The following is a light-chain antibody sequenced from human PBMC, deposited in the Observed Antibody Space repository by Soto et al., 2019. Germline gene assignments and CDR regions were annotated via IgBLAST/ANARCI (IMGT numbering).Light chain of an antibody. Sequence: DIQMTQSPSSLSASVGDRVTITCQSSQNINNFLNWYQQKPGKAPKLLNYAASSLGDGVPSRFSGSGSSTQFTLTISSLQPEDFATYCCQQSYNSPMFTFGQGTKVAIK. CDR1: QNINNF. V-gene: IGKV1-39*01. J-gene: IGKJ2*01. CDR2: AAS. CDR3: QQSYNSPMFT.